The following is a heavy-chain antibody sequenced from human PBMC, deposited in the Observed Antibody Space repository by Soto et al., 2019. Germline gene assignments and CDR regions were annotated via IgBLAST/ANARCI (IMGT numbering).Heavy chain of an antibody. V-gene: IGHV3-23*01. CDR2: ISGSGGST. Sequence: GGSLRLSCAASGFTFSSYAMSWVRQAPGKGLEWVSAISGSGGSTYYADSVKGRFTISRDNSKNTLYLQMNSLRAEDTAVYYCAKGRGPRVEGSSSCLSYWGQGTLVTVSS. D-gene: IGHD2-2*01. CDR1: GFTFSSYA. J-gene: IGHJ4*02. CDR3: AKGRGPRVEGSSSCLSY.